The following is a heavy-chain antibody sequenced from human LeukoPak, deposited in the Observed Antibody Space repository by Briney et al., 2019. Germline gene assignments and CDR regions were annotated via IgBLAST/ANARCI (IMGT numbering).Heavy chain of an antibody. J-gene: IGHJ4*02. Sequence: GGSLRLSCAASGFTFSNYAMRWVRQAPGKGLEWVSTISGSGRSTYYADSVKGRFTISRDNSKNTLYLQMNSLRAEDTALYYCATNVDTSDDYWGQGTLVTVSS. V-gene: IGHV3-23*01. CDR2: ISGSGRST. CDR3: ATNVDTSDDY. CDR1: GFTFSNYA. D-gene: IGHD5-18*01.